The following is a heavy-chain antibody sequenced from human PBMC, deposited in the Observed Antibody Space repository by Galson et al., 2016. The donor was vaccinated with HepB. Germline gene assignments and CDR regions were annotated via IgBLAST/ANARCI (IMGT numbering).Heavy chain of an antibody. CDR2: IFYTWST. V-gene: IGHV4-39*07. CDR3: ARLCTGGFTYYYGMDV. J-gene: IGHJ6*04. D-gene: IGHD2-8*02. Sequence: ETLSLTCTVSGDSISSNDYCWGWNRQSPGKGLEWIASIFYTWSTYFHPSPKSRVTISVDRSKNQFSLKLSSVTAADTAVYYCARLCTGGFTYYYGMDVWGKGTTVTVSS. CDR1: GDSISSNDYC.